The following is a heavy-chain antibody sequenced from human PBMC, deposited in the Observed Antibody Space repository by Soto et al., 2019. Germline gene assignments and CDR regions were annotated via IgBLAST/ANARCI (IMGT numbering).Heavy chain of an antibody. CDR1: GGSFTDYF. D-gene: IGHD6-25*01. V-gene: IGHV4-34*01. CDR2: INHSGST. Sequence: SETLSLTCAVYGGSFTDYFWTWIRQPPGKGLEWIGEINHSGSTNYNPSLKGRATISLDTSKNQFSLDLRSVTAADTAVYYCTRGEQERHHLVWGQGTVVTVSS. CDR3: TRGEQERHHLV. J-gene: IGHJ4*02.